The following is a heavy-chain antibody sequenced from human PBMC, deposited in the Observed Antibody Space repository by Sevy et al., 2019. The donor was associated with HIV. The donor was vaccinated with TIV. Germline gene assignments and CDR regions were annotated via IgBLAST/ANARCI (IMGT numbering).Heavy chain of an antibody. CDR2: ISSSGSTI. CDR3: ARESRSDSSGPRDY. J-gene: IGHJ4*02. V-gene: IGHV3-11*01. Sequence: GGSLRLSCAASGFTFSDYYMSWIRQAPGKGLEWVSYISSSGSTIYYADSVKGRFTISRDNAKNSLYLQMNGLGAEDTAGYYCARESRSDSSGPRDYWGQGTLVTVSS. D-gene: IGHD3-22*01. CDR1: GFTFSDYY.